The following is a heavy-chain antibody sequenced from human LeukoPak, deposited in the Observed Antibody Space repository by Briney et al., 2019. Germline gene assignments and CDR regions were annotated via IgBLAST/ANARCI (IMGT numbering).Heavy chain of an antibody. CDR3: TRGKVVLRGTVFDY. CDR1: GFTFTSYS. J-gene: IGHJ4*02. D-gene: IGHD2/OR15-2a*01. V-gene: IGHV3-48*01. Sequence: GGSLRLTCVASGFTFTSYSMNWVRQAPGKGLEWVSYITSSSTTVFYADSVKGRFTISGDNAKNSVYLQVNSLNVEDTAIYYCTRGKVVLRGTVFDYWGQGTPVTVSS. CDR2: ITSSSTTV.